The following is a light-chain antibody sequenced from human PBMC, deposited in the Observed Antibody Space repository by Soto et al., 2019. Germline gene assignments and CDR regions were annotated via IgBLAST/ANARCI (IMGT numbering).Light chain of an antibody. Sequence: ESVFTQDPGTLSLSPGERATLSCRASQSVSSSYLAWYQQKPGQAPRLLIYGASSRATGIPDRFSGSGSGTDFTLTISRLEPEDFAVYYCQQYGNSPTFGQGTKVDI. CDR2: GAS. V-gene: IGKV3-20*01. CDR3: QQYGNSPT. CDR1: QSVSSSY. J-gene: IGKJ1*01.